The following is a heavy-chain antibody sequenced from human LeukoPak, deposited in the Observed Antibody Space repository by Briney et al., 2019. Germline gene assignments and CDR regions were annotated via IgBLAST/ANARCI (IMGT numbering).Heavy chain of an antibody. V-gene: IGHV3-23*01. CDR3: AREGSIAARPFDY. CDR2: ISGSGGST. Sequence: PGGSLRLSCAASGFTFSSYAMSWVRQAPGKGLEWVSAISGSGGSTYYADSVKGRFTISRDNAKNSLYLQMNSLRAEDTAVYYCAREGSIAARPFDYWGQGTLVTVSS. CDR1: GFTFSSYA. J-gene: IGHJ4*02. D-gene: IGHD6-6*01.